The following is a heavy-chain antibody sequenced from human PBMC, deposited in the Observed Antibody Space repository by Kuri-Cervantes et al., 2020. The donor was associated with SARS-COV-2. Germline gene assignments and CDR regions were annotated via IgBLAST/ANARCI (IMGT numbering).Heavy chain of an antibody. J-gene: IGHJ5*02. Sequence: SVKVSCKASGGTFSNYAISWVRQAPGQGLEWMGGIIPIFGTANYAQKFQGRVTITADKSTSTAYTELSSLRSEDTAVYYCAREVYSSGWYDPWGQGTLVTVSS. CDR1: GGTFSNYA. D-gene: IGHD6-19*01. CDR3: AREVYSSGWYDP. CDR2: IIPIFGTA. V-gene: IGHV1-69*06.